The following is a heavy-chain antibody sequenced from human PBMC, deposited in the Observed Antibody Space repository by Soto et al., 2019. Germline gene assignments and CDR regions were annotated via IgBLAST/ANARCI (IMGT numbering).Heavy chain of an antibody. D-gene: IGHD1-7*01. J-gene: IGHJ6*02. CDR1: GFTFSSYA. V-gene: IGHV3-30-3*01. CDR3: AREVPLGDPTWNYLSTNYYYYGMDV. CDR2: ISYDGSNK. Sequence: QVQLVESGGGVVQPGRSLRLSCAASGFTFSSYAMHWVRQAPGKGLEWVAVISYDGSNKYYADSVKGRFTISRDNSKNTLYLQMNSLRAEDTAVYYCAREVPLGDPTWNYLSTNYYYYGMDVWGQGTTVTVSS.